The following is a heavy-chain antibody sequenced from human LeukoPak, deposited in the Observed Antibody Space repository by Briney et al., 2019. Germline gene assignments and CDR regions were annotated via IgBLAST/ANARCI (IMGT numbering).Heavy chain of an antibody. CDR2: IYYSGST. V-gene: IGHV4-59*01. CDR3: ARVDTASGFDP. D-gene: IGHD5-18*01. Sequence: ASETLSLTCTVSGGSISSYYWSWIRQPPGKGLEWIGYIYYSGSTNYNPSLKSRVTISVDTSKNQFSLKLSSVTAADTAVYYCARVDTASGFDPWGQGTLVTVSS. J-gene: IGHJ5*02. CDR1: GGSISSYY.